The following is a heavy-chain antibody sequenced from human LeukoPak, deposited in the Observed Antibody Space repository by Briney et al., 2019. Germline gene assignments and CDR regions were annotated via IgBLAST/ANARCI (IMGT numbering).Heavy chain of an antibody. D-gene: IGHD3-22*01. J-gene: IGHJ4*02. Sequence: GGSLRLSCAASGFTFSSYAMSWVRPAPGKGLEWVSAISGSGGSTYYADSVKGRFTISRDNSKNTLYLQMNSLRAEDTAVYYCAKDRDYYDSSGYFDYWGQGTLVTVSS. CDR2: ISGSGGST. V-gene: IGHV3-23*01. CDR3: AKDRDYYDSSGYFDY. CDR1: GFTFSSYA.